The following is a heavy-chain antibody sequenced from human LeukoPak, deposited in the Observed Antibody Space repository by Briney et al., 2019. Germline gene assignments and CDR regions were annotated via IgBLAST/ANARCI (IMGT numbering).Heavy chain of an antibody. Sequence: ASVKVSCKASGCTFTSYGISWVRQAPGQGLEWMGGISAYNGNTNYAQKLQGRVTMTTDTSTSTAYMELRSLRSDDTAVYYCASVTYYYDSSGYYIGGHDAFDIWGQGTMVTVSS. CDR3: ASVTYYYDSSGYYIGGHDAFDI. CDR2: ISAYNGNT. V-gene: IGHV1-18*01. CDR1: GCTFTSYG. D-gene: IGHD3-22*01. J-gene: IGHJ3*02.